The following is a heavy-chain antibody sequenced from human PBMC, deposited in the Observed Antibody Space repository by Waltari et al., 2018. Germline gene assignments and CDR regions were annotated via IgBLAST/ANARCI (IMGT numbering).Heavy chain of an antibody. J-gene: IGHJ4*02. CDR1: RYTFTKYW. Sequence: EVQLLQSGAEVKEPGESLKISCQGPRYTFTKYWIGWVRQKPGKGLEWMGIIYPGDSETKYSPSFQGRVTISADKSITTAYLQWNSLQASDSAMYYCARLAGAVASFDYWGQGTLVTVSS. D-gene: IGHD6-19*01. V-gene: IGHV5-51*01. CDR2: IYPGDSET. CDR3: ARLAGAVASFDY.